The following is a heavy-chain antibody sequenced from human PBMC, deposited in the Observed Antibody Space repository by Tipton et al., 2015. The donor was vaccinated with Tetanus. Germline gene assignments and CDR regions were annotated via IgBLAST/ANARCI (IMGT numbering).Heavy chain of an antibody. CDR2: IVASGGRT. CDR3: AKDLRGPEAGTWYFDL. D-gene: IGHD6-19*01. Sequence: SLRLSCAASGFTVSSNYMGWVRQAPGKGLEWVSAIVASGGRTHYADSVKGRFTISRDNSKDTMYLQMNSLRAEDTAIYYCAKDLRGPEAGTWYFDLWGRGTLVTVSS. V-gene: IGHV3-23*01. CDR1: GFTVSSNY. J-gene: IGHJ2*01.